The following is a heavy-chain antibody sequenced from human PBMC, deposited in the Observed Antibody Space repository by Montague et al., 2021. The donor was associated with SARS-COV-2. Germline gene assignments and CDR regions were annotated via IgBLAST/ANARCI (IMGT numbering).Heavy chain of an antibody. CDR1: GGSISSSSYY. V-gene: IGHV4-39*07. D-gene: IGHD3-16*02. CDR3: ARALIMITFGGVIAYWFDL. J-gene: IGHJ5*02. Sequence: SETLSLTCTVSGGSISSSSYYWGWIRQPPGKGLEWIGSIYYSGSTYYNPSLKSRVTISVDTSKNQFSLKLSSVTAADTAVYYCARALIMITFGGVIAYWFDLWGQGTMVTVSS. CDR2: IYYSGST.